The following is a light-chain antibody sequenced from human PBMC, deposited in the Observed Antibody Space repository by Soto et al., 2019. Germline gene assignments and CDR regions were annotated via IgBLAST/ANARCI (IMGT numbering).Light chain of an antibody. CDR2: GTS. Sequence: EIVLTQSPGTLSLSPGESATLSCRASQSVSSNSLAWYRRNPGQPPSLLIYGTSTRATDIPRRFSGSGSGTDFTLNITSLEPEDFAVYFCQQYGDSPPTFGQGTKVEVK. CDR3: QQYGDSPPT. CDR1: QSVSSNS. J-gene: IGKJ1*01. V-gene: IGKV3-20*01.